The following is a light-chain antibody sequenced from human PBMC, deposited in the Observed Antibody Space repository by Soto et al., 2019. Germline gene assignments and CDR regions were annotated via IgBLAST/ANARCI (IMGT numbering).Light chain of an antibody. CDR2: EVS. V-gene: IGLV2-14*01. CDR3: SSYTTSNTYV. Sequence: QSVLTQPASVSGYPGQSITISCTGRSSDVGGYNYVSWYQQHPGKAPKFMIYEVSRRPSGVSNRFSGSKSGNTASLTVSGLQAEDEADYYCSSYTTSNTYVFGTGTQGHRP. J-gene: IGLJ1*01. CDR1: SSDVGGYNY.